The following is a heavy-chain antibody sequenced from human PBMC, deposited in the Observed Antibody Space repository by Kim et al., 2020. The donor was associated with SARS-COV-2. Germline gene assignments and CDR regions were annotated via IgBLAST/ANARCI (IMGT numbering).Heavy chain of an antibody. V-gene: IGHV3-30*18. D-gene: IGHD2-15*01. CDR1: GFTFSSYG. J-gene: IGHJ5*02. CDR2: ISYDGSNK. CDR3: AKDMEYCSGGSCLNWFDP. Sequence: GGSLRLSCAASGFTFSSYGMHWVRQAPGKGLEWVAVISYDGSNKYYADSVKGRFTISRDNSKNTLYLQMNSLRAEDTAVYYCAKDMEYCSGGSCLNWFDPWGQGTLVTVSS.